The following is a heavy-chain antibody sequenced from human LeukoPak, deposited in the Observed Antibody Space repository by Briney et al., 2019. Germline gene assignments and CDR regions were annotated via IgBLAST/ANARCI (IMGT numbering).Heavy chain of an antibody. CDR1: GLTFSTYS. CDR3: ARGGLELDY. V-gene: IGHV3-21*01. CDR2: ISSSNSYI. J-gene: IGHJ4*02. D-gene: IGHD1-7*01. Sequence: GGSLRLSCAASGLTFSTYSMNWVSQAPGKGLEWVSSISSSNSYIYYADSMKGRLTISRDNAKNALYLQMNSLRAEDTAVYYCARGGLELDYWGQGTLVTVSS.